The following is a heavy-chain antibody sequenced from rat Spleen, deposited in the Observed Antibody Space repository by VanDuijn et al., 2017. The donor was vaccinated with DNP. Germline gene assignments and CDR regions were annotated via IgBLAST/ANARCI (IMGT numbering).Heavy chain of an antibody. CDR1: GFTFSDYY. J-gene: IGHJ2*01. CDR3: TRTGSVDY. Sequence: EVQLVESGGGLVQPGRSLKLSCAVSGFTFSDYYMAWVRQAPTKGLEWVATISTSGGSTYYRDSVKGRFTISRDNAKSTLYLQMNSLRSEDTATYYCTRTGSVDYWGQGVMVTVSS. D-gene: IGHD5-1*01. V-gene: IGHV5-25*01. CDR2: ISTSGGST.